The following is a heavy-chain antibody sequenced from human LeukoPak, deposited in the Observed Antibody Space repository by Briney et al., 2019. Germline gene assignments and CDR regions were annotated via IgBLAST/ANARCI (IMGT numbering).Heavy chain of an antibody. Sequence: ASVKVSCKASGYTFTGYYMHWVRHAPGQGLGWMGWINPNSGGTNYAQKFQGRVTMTRDTSISTAYMELSRLRSDDTAVYYCARDRGGSYLNFDYWGQGTLVTVSS. V-gene: IGHV1-2*02. CDR1: GYTFTGYY. J-gene: IGHJ4*02. CDR2: INPNSGGT. CDR3: ARDRGGSYLNFDY. D-gene: IGHD1-26*01.